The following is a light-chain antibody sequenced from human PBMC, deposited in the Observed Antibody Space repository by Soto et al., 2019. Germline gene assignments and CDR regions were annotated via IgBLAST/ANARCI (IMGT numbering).Light chain of an antibody. CDR3: QQSYSTPVT. J-gene: IGKJ2*01. CDR1: QSISNY. Sequence: DIQMTQSPSSLSASVGDRVTITCRASQSISNYLNWYQQKPGTAPKLLIYAASSLQYGVPSRFSGSGSGTDFTLTISSLQPEDFATYYCQQSYSTPVTFGQGIKLEIK. CDR2: AAS. V-gene: IGKV1-39*01.